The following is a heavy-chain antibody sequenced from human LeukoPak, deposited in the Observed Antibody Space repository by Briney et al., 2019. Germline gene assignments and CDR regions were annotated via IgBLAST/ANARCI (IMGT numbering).Heavy chain of an antibody. CDR1: GGSFSGYY. J-gene: IGHJ5*02. CDR3: ARGGVVPAAKGRNWFDP. V-gene: IGHV4-34*01. Sequence: PSETLSLTCAVYGGSFSGYYWSWIRQPPGKWLEWIGEINHSGSTNYNPSLKSRVTISVDTSKNRFSLKLSPVTAADTAVYYCARGGVVPAAKGRNWFDPWGQGTLVTVSS. CDR2: INHSGST. D-gene: IGHD2-2*01.